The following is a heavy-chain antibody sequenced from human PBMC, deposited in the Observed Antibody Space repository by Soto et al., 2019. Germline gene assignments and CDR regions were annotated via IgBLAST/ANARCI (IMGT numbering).Heavy chain of an antibody. CDR3: ANNPREDGYNPRMWG. CDR1: GGSISSSNW. V-gene: IGHV4-4*02. Sequence: QVQLQESGPGLVKPSGTLSLTCVVSGGSISSSNWWSWVRQPPGKGLEWIGEIYHSGSTNYNPSLKSRVTISVDKSKNQFSLKLSSVTAADTAVYYCANNPREDGYNPRMWGWGQGTLVTVSS. J-gene: IGHJ4*02. D-gene: IGHD5-12*01. CDR2: IYHSGST.